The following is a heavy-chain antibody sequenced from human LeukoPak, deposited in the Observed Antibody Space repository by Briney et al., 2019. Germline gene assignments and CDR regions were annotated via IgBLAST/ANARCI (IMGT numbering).Heavy chain of an antibody. CDR1: GYTFIDYT. Sequence: ASVKVSCTASGYTFIDYTMHWLRQAPGQRLDWMGWINGGSGNTKYSPEFQGRVTITRDTSASTGYMELSSLRSEDTAVYYCARDRAYYDFWSGYGHYYYYGMDVWGQGTTVTVSS. J-gene: IGHJ6*02. CDR2: INGGSGNT. CDR3: ARDRAYYDFWSGYGHYYYYGMDV. D-gene: IGHD3-3*01. V-gene: IGHV1-3*01.